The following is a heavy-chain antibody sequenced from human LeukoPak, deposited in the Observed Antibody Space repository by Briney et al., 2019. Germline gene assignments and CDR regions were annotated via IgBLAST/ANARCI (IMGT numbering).Heavy chain of an antibody. Sequence: PGGSLRLSCAASGFIVSDNYMAWVRQAPGKGLEWVSPIYSGGDTHYAASVRGRFTISRDNSRNTLYLQMDSLRAEDTALYYCARDDNAFDIWGQGTMVTVSS. J-gene: IGHJ3*02. V-gene: IGHV3-53*01. CDR1: GFIVSDNY. CDR2: IYSGGDT. CDR3: ARDDNAFDI.